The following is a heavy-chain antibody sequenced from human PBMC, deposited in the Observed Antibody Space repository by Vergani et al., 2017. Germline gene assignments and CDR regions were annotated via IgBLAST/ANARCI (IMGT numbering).Heavy chain of an antibody. D-gene: IGHD6-13*01. CDR1: GGSFSGYY. V-gene: IGHV4-34*01. CDR2: INHSGST. J-gene: IGHJ6*02. Sequence: QVQLQQWGAGLLKPSETLSLICAVYGGSFSGYYWSWIRQPPGKGLEWIGEINHSGSTNYNPSLKSRVTISVDTSKNQFSLKLSSVTAADTAVYYCARGSSSPWYYYYGMDVWGQGTTVTVSS. CDR3: ARGSSSPWYYYYGMDV.